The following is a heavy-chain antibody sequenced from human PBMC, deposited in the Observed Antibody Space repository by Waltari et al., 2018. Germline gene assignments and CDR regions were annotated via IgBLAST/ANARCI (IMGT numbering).Heavy chain of an antibody. CDR2: IYHTGSS. Sequence: QVQLRESGPGLVRSSETLSLTCTVSGHSVNNDFYWAWIRQSPGGGLEWIASIYHTGSSHYNSSLKSRVSISTDMSTKQFCLTRTHLTAADTAVYYCAEEGNTTAGLFDSWGQGTLVTVSS. D-gene: IGHD6-25*01. CDR1: GHSVNNDFY. CDR3: AEEGNTTAGLFDS. V-gene: IGHV4-38-2*02. J-gene: IGHJ4*02.